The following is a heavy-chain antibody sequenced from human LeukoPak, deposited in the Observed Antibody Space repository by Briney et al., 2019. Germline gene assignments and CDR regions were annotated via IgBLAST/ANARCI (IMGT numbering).Heavy chain of an antibody. V-gene: IGHV4-59*11. D-gene: IGHD4-17*01. Sequence: PSETLSLTCTVSGGSISSHYWNWIRQPPGKGLEWIGCIYNYGSTSYNPALKSRVSISVDTSKTQFSLTLNSVTAADTAVYYCARDDNADFGVFDYWGQGMLVTVSS. CDR1: GGSISSHY. CDR3: ARDDNADFGVFDY. CDR2: IYNYGST. J-gene: IGHJ4*02.